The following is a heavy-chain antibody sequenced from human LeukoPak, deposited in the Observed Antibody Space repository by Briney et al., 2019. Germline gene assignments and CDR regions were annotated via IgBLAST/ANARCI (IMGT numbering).Heavy chain of an antibody. J-gene: IGHJ4*02. CDR2: ISGSGGST. D-gene: IGHD5-18*01. CDR1: GFTFSSYA. Sequence: QPGGSLRLSCAASGFTFSSYAMSWVRQAPGKGLEWVSAISGSGGSTYYADSVKGRFTISRDNSKNTLHLQMNSLRAEDTAVYYCAKSLGRQLWLIRLFDYWGQGTLVTVSS. CDR3: AKSLGRQLWLIRLFDY. V-gene: IGHV3-23*01.